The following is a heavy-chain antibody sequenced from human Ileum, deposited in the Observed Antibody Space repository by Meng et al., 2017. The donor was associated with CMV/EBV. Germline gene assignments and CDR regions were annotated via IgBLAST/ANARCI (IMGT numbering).Heavy chain of an antibody. Sequence: CQVPSSIIAVYSMHWVRHAPGKGLVWVSHIHTDGISTSYADSVTGRFTISRDNVNNVLYLQTNSLRVEDTAVYYCARGARWGAGFDYWGQGTLVTVSS. V-gene: IGHV3-74*01. CDR2: IHTDGIST. D-gene: IGHD1-26*01. CDR3: ARGARWGAGFDY. CDR1: SSIIAVYS. J-gene: IGHJ4*02.